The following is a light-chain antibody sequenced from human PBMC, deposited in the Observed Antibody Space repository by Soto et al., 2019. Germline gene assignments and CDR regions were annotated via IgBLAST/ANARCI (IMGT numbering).Light chain of an antibody. J-gene: IGLJ3*02. Sequence: QSVLTQPPSASGSPGQSVTISCTGTSSDVGGYNYVSWYQQYPGKAPKLMIYEVNKRPSGVPDRFSGSKSGNTASLTVSGLQAEDEADYYCSSYTNSIAVFGGGTKLTVL. CDR1: SSDVGGYNY. V-gene: IGLV2-8*01. CDR2: EVN. CDR3: SSYTNSIAV.